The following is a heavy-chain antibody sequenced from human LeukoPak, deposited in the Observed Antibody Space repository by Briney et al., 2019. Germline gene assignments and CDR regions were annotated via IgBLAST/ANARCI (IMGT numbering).Heavy chain of an antibody. V-gene: IGHV4-34*01. J-gene: IGHJ3*01. CDR1: GGSFSGYY. CDR3: ARGWFGFWHNSYLDDNAFDV. CDR2: INRSGRT. D-gene: IGHD3-10*01. Sequence: SETLSLTCAVYGGSFSGYYWSWIRQVPGKGLEWLGEINRSGRTNCNPSLKSRVTISVDPSKNQISLNLSFVTATDTAVYYCARGWFGFWHNSYLDDNAFDVWGPGTMVTVSS.